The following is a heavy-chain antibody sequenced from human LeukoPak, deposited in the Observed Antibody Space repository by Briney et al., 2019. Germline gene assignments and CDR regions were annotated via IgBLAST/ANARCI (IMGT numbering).Heavy chain of an antibody. J-gene: IGHJ4*02. Sequence: GGSLRLSCAASRFTFTNYWMSWVRQAPGKGLEWVANIKQDGSEKYYVDSVKGRFTISRDNAKNSLYLQMNSLRAEDTAVYYCAGDIDYGGHYFDYWGQGTLVTVSS. V-gene: IGHV3-7*01. CDR1: RFTFTNYW. D-gene: IGHD4-23*01. CDR2: IKQDGSEK. CDR3: AGDIDYGGHYFDY.